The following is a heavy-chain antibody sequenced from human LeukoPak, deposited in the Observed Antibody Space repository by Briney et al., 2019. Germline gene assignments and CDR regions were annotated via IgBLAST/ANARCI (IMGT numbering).Heavy chain of an antibody. D-gene: IGHD2-2*01. CDR3: ARGNLYCSSTSCYSGWFDP. J-gene: IGHJ5*02. CDR2: ISANNGNT. Sequence: ASVKVSCKASGYTFSSNGISWVRQAPGQGLEWMGWISANNGNTKYAQKFQARVTMTTDTSTNTAYMELRSLRSDDTAVYYCARGNLYCSSTSCYSGWFDPWGQGTLVTVSS. CDR1: GYTFSSNG. V-gene: IGHV1-18*01.